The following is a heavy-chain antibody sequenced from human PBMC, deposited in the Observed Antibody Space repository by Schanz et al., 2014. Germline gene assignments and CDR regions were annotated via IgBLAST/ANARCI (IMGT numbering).Heavy chain of an antibody. J-gene: IGHJ4*02. CDR1: GFTFSSYA. V-gene: IGHV3-30-3*01. D-gene: IGHD5-12*01. CDR3: ASRAGDSGYGTYFDF. Sequence: QVQLLQFGGGVVQPGRSLRLSCAASGFTFSSYAMHWVRQAPGKGLEWVALISNDGSIKYYADSVEGRFTISRDNSRNTLYLQLNRLRAEDTAVYDCASRAGDSGYGTYFDFWGQGTLVTVSS. CDR2: ISNDGSIK.